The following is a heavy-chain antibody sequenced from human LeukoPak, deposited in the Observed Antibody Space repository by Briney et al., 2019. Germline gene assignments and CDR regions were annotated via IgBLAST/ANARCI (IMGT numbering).Heavy chain of an antibody. J-gene: IGHJ3*02. V-gene: IGHV3-64*01. Sequence: GGSLRLSCAASGFTFSSYAMHWVRQAPGKGLEYVSAISSNGGSTYYANSVKGRSTISRDNSKNTLYLQMGSLRAEDMAVYYCARSMRGAYYYDSSGSFDIWGQGTMVTVSS. CDR1: GFTFSSYA. CDR2: ISSNGGST. CDR3: ARSMRGAYYYDSSGSFDI. D-gene: IGHD3-22*01.